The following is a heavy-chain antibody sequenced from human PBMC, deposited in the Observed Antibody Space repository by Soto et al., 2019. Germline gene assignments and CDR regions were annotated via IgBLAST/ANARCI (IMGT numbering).Heavy chain of an antibody. V-gene: IGHV1-18*01. Sequence: ASVKVSCKASGYTFTSYGISWVRQAPGQGLEWMGWISAYNGNTNYAQKLQGRVTMTTDTSTSTAYMELRSLRSDDTAVYYCARGRFRIAAAGTVWFDPWGQGTLVTVSS. CDR1: GYTFTSYG. CDR2: ISAYNGNT. CDR3: ARGRFRIAAAGTVWFDP. D-gene: IGHD6-13*01. J-gene: IGHJ5*02.